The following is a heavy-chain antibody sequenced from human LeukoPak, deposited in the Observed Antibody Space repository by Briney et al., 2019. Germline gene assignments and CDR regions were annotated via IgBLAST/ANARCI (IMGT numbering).Heavy chain of an antibody. CDR3: AKPFH. V-gene: IGHV3-23*01. J-gene: IGHJ4*02. CDR2: ISGSGGST. Sequence: PGKGLEWVSTISGSGGSTYYADSMKGRFTISRDNSKNTLYLQMNSLRAEDTAVYYCAKPFHWGQGTLVTVSS.